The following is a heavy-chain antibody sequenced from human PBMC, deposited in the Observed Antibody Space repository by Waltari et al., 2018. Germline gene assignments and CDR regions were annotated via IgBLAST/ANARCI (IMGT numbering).Heavy chain of an antibody. V-gene: IGHV3-48*01. J-gene: IGHJ5*02. D-gene: IGHD3-10*01. Sequence: EVQLVESGGGLVQPGGSLRLSCAASGFTFSSYSMNWVRQAPGKGLEWVSYISSRSSTIYDAYSGKCRFTISRDNAKNSLYLQMNSLRAEDTAVYYCARGFSAVTPPHWFDPWGQGTLVTVSS. CDR3: ARGFSAVTPPHWFDP. CDR1: GFTFSSYS. CDR2: ISSRSSTI.